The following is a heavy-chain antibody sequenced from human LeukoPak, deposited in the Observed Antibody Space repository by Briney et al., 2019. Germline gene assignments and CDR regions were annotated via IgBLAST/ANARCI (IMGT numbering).Heavy chain of an antibody. CDR3: ARDRPNNWFDP. V-gene: IGHV3-74*01. Sequence: GGSLRLYCAGSGFTFSRHWMHWVRQAPGKGLVWVSGIHADGSGTDYADFVKGRFTISRDNAKNMLYLDMNSQRADDTAVYYCARDRPNNWFDPWGQGTLVTVSS. CDR2: IHADGSGT. J-gene: IGHJ5*02. CDR1: GFTFSRHW.